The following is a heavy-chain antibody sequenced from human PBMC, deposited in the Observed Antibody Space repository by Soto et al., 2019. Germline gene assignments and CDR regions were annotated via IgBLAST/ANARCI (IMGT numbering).Heavy chain of an antibody. CDR2: INSDGSST. V-gene: IGHV3-74*01. Sequence: PGGSLRLSCAASGFTFSSYWMHWVRQAPGKGLVWVSRINSDGSSTSYADSVKGRFTISRDNAKNTLYLQMNSLRAEDTAVYYCARNWNSFYYYGMDVWGQGTTVTVSS. D-gene: IGHD1-7*01. J-gene: IGHJ6*02. CDR1: GFTFSSYW. CDR3: ARNWNSFYYYGMDV.